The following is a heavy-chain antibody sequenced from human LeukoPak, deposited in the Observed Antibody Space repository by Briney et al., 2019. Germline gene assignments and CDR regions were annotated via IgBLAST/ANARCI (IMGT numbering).Heavy chain of an antibody. Sequence: GGSLRLSCAASGFTFSSYAMSWVRQAPGKGLEWVSAISGSGGSTYYADSVKSRFTISRDNSKNTLYLQMNSLRAEDTAVYYCAKWGPIWYGGYVQYFDYWGQGTLVTVSS. J-gene: IGHJ4*02. CDR3: AKWGPIWYGGYVQYFDY. D-gene: IGHD5-12*01. V-gene: IGHV3-23*01. CDR1: GFTFSSYA. CDR2: ISGSGGST.